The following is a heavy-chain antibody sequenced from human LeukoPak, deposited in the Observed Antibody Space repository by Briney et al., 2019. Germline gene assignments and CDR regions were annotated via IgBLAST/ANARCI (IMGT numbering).Heavy chain of an antibody. CDR2: INWNGGST. J-gene: IGHJ4*02. CDR3: ARLGSSSYFDY. V-gene: IGHV3-20*04. Sequence: PGGSLRLSCAASGFTFDDYGRSWVRQAPGKELEWVSGINWNGGSTGYADSVKGRFTISRDNAKNSLYLQMNSLRAEDTALYYCARLGSSSYFDYWGQGTLVTVSS. D-gene: IGHD6-6*01. CDR1: GFTFDDYG.